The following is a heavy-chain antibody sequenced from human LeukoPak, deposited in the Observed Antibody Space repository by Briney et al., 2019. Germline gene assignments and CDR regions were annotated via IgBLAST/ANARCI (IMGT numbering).Heavy chain of an antibody. V-gene: IGHV1-69*17. CDR3: ATGTKGLYGSNRFQGYFDD. J-gene: IGHJ4*02. Sequence: GASVKVSCKASGGTFSSYAISWVRQAPGQGLEWMGGITPTYGLVHYAQKFQGRVTLTTDTSTGTADLELSSLRFEDTAVYYCATGTKGLYGSNRFQGYFDDWGQGTLVTVLS. CDR2: ITPTYGLV. CDR1: GGTFSSYA. D-gene: IGHD6-13*01.